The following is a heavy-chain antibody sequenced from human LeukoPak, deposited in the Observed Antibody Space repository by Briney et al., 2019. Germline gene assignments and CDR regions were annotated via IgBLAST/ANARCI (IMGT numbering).Heavy chain of an antibody. CDR2: ISSTSSTI. D-gene: IGHD6-19*01. Sequence: GGSLRLSCAASGFTFNSYEMNWVRQAPGKGLEWVSYISSTSSTIYYADSVRGRFTISRDKAKNSLHLQMNSLRAEDTAVYYCARGESSGWDQQDFFDYWGQGTLVTVSS. CDR3: ARGESSGWDQQDFFDY. J-gene: IGHJ4*02. V-gene: IGHV3-48*03. CDR1: GFTFNSYE.